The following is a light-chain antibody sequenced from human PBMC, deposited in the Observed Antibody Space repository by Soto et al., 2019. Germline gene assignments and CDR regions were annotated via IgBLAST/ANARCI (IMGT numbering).Light chain of an antibody. V-gene: IGLV1-44*01. CDR2: SNN. J-gene: IGLJ1*01. Sequence: QSVLTQPPSASGTPGQRVTISCSGNSSNIGRNTVNWYQQLPGTAPKLLIYSNNQRPSGVPDRFSGSKSGTSASLAISGLQSEDEADYYCAAWDDSLNGHVFGTGTKVTVL. CDR1: SSNIGRNT. CDR3: AAWDDSLNGHV.